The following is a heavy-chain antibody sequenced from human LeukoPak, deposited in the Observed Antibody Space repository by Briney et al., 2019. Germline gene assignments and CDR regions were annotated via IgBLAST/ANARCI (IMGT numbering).Heavy chain of an antibody. CDR1: GFTFSIHW. Sequence: GGSLRLSCVASGFTFSIHWMSWVRQAPGRGPEWLAIIKEDGSVIWDVVSVRGRFTISRDNAKNSLYLQMNSLRAEDTAVYYCARDAQTARTGNHWGQGTLVTVSS. D-gene: IGHD1-1*01. CDR3: ARDAQTARTGNH. J-gene: IGHJ4*02. V-gene: IGHV3-7*01. CDR2: IKEDGSVI.